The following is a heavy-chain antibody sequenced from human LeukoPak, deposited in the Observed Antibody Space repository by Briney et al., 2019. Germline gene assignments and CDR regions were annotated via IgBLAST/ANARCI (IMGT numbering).Heavy chain of an antibody. CDR1: GFTFSSYE. CDR2: ISSSGSTI. V-gene: IGHV3-48*03. D-gene: IGHD1-26*01. Sequence: PGGSLRLSCAASGFTFSSYEMNWVRQAPGKGLEWVSYISSSGSTIYYADSVKGRFTISRDNAKNSLYLQMNSLRAEDTAVYYCASRGYSGSYYYAFDIWGQGTMVTVSS. J-gene: IGHJ3*02. CDR3: ASRGYSGSYYYAFDI.